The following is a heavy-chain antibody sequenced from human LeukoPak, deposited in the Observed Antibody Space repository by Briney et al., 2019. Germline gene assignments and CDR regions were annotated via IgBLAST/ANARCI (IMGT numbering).Heavy chain of an antibody. CDR1: GGSFSGYY. CDR2: INHSGST. V-gene: IGHV4-34*01. J-gene: IGHJ5*02. D-gene: IGHD6-13*01. CDR3: ARGRFRGSSWYWFDP. Sequence: PSETLSLTCAVYGGSFSGYYWSWIRQPPGKGLEWIGEINHSGSTNYNPSPKSRVTISVDTSKNQFSLKLSSVTAADTAVYYCARGRFRGSSWYWFDPWGQGTLVTVSS.